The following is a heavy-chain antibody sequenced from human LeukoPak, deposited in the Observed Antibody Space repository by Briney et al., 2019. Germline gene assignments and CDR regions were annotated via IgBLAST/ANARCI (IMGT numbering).Heavy chain of an antibody. D-gene: IGHD6-13*01. Sequence: ASVTVSCKASGGTFSSYAISWVQQAPGQGLEWMGGIIPIFGTANYAQKFQGRVTITADKSTSTAYMELRSLRSDDTAVYYCARDLRIAVDYWGQGTLVTVSS. CDR3: ARDLRIAVDY. CDR1: GGTFSSYA. CDR2: IIPIFGTA. V-gene: IGHV1-69*06. J-gene: IGHJ4*02.